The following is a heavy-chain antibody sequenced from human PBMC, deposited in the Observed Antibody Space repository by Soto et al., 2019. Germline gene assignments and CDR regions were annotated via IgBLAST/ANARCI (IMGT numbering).Heavy chain of an antibody. CDR2: ISGSGGST. CDR3: AKIPHSSSWYLDAFDI. Sequence: EVQPLESGGGLVQPGGSLRLSCAASGFTFSSYAMSWVRQAPGKGLEWVSAISGSGGSTYYADPVKGRFTISRDNSKNTLYLQMNSLRAEDTAVYYCAKIPHSSSWYLDAFDIWGQGTMVTVSS. V-gene: IGHV3-23*01. CDR1: GFTFSSYA. D-gene: IGHD6-13*01. J-gene: IGHJ3*02.